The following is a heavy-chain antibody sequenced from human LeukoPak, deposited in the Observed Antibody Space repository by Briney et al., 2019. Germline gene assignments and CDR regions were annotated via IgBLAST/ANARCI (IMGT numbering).Heavy chain of an antibody. D-gene: IGHD6-13*01. V-gene: IGHV4-59*06. J-gene: IGHJ5*02. CDR1: GGSISSNY. Sequence: KTSETLSLTCTVSGGSISSNYWSWIRQPPGKGLEWIGYIYYSGSTYYNPSLKSRVTISVDTSKNQFSLKLSSVTAADTAVYYCASVASFHSSSWLNWFDPWGQGTLVTVSS. CDR3: ASVASFHSSSWLNWFDP. CDR2: IYYSGST.